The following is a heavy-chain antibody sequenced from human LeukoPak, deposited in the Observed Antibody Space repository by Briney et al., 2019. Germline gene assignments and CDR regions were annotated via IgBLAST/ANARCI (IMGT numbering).Heavy chain of an antibody. CDR1: GYTFSDFS. CDR3: VRLRRNNDRSGYYYDYDY. J-gene: IGHJ4*02. V-gene: IGHV3-21*01. CDR2: ISVRSNYR. D-gene: IGHD3-22*01. Sequence: GGSPTLSCAASGYTFSDFSVNWVRQAPGKGLEWVSSISVRSNYRYYADSVRGRFTISRDDARDSLFLQMNSLRAEDTAVYFCVRLRRNNDRSGYYYDYDYWGQGTLVTVS.